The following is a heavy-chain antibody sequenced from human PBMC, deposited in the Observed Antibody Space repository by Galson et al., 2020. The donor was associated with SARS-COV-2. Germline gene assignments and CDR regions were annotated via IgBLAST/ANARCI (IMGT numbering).Heavy chain of an antibody. CDR3: ARRGDMVGWFY. V-gene: IGHV4-39*01. D-gene: IGHD3-3*01. J-gene: IGHJ4*02. Sequence: SQTLSLTCTVSGGSISSRSYYSGWLRQPPGEGLEWIGSISYSGSTSYNPSLKSRVTLSVDTSTNQFSLNLNSVTAADTAVYYCARRGDMVGWFYWGQGALVTVSS. CDR2: ISYSGST. CDR1: GGSISSRSYY.